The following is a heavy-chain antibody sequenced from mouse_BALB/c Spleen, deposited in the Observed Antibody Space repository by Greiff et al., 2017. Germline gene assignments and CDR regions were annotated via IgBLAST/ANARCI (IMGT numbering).Heavy chain of an antibody. V-gene: IGHV5-6-4*01. CDR2: ISSGGSYT. CDR1: GFTFSSYT. J-gene: IGHJ3*01. CDR3: TRRGYDERDFAY. Sequence: EVKLMESGGGLVKPGGSLKLSCAASGFTFSSYTMSWVRQTPEKRLEWVATISSGGSYTYYPDSVKGRFTISRDNAKNTLYLQMSSLKSEDTAMYYCTRRGYDERDFAYWGQGTLVTVSA. D-gene: IGHD2-2*01.